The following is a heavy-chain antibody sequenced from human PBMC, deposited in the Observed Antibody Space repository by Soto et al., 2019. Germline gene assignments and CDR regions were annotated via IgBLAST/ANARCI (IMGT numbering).Heavy chain of an antibody. CDR1: GFTFSSYA. Sequence: GGSLRLSCAASGFTFSSYAMSWVRQAPGKGLEWVSAISGSGGSTYYADSVKGRFTISRDNSKNTLYLQMNSLRAEDTAVYYCAKDLLPSIRWNEYMDVWGKGTTVTVSS. CDR3: AKDLLPSIRWNEYMDV. D-gene: IGHD1-1*01. J-gene: IGHJ6*03. V-gene: IGHV3-23*01. CDR2: ISGSGGST.